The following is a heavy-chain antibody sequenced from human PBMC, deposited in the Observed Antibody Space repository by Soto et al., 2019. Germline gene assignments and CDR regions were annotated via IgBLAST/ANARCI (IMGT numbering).Heavy chain of an antibody. CDR3: ARETAMVTGY. V-gene: IGHV4-39*02. D-gene: IGHD5-18*01. Sequence: QVQLQESGPGLVKPSETLSLTCSVSGGFISRSSYYWGWIRQPPGRGLEWIGSIYYGGSTYYNTSLKIRVTISLDTSKNQFSLNVTSVTASDTAIYYCARETAMVTGYWGPGTLVTVSS. J-gene: IGHJ4*02. CDR2: IYYGGST. CDR1: GGFISRSSYY.